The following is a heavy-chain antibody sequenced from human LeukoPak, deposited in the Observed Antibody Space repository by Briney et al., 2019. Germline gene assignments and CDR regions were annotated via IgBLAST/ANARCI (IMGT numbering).Heavy chain of an antibody. J-gene: IGHJ3*02. D-gene: IGHD4-17*01. CDR2: IYYSGST. CDR1: GGSFSGYY. Sequence: SETLSLTCAVYGGSFSGYYWSWIRQPPGKGLEWIGYIYYSGSTNYNPSLKSRVTISVDTSKNQFSLKLSSVTAADTAVYYCASKADFGDYDDAFDIWGQGTMVTVSS. CDR3: ASKADFGDYDDAFDI. V-gene: IGHV4-59*01.